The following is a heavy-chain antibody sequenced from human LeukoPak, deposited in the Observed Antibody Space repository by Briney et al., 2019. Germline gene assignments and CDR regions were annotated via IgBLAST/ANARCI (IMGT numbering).Heavy chain of an antibody. CDR2: INCSGNT. V-gene: IGHV4-39*01. Sequence: KPSETLSLTCTVSGGSLNSNSYYWGWIRQPPGKGLEWIGSINCSGNTYYNPSLKSRVTISVDTSKNQFSLNLSSVTAAETSVYYCAGSYSSTWYSTFDIWGQGTMVTVSS. CDR3: AGSYSSTWYSTFDI. CDR1: GGSLNSNSYY. D-gene: IGHD6-13*01. J-gene: IGHJ3*02.